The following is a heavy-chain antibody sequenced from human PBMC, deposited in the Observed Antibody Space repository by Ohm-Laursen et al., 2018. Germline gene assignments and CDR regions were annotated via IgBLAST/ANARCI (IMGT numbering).Heavy chain of an antibody. J-gene: IGHJ3*02. CDR1: GFTFSSYA. CDR3: AKWLTQGDAFDI. Sequence: GSLRLSCAASGFTFSSYAMSWVRQAPGKGLEWVSAISGSGGSTYYADSVKGRFTISRDNSKNTLYLQMNSLRAEDTAVYYCAKWLTQGDAFDIWGQGTMVTVSS. CDR2: ISGSGGST. D-gene: IGHD6-19*01. V-gene: IGHV3-23*01.